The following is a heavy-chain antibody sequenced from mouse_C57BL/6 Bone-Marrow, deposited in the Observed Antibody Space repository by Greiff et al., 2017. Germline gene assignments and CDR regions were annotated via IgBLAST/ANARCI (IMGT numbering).Heavy chain of an antibody. V-gene: IGHV3-6*01. CDR3: ARPHYYGSSYFYWYYGV. Sequence: VQLKESGPGLVKPSPSLSLTCSVTGYSITSGYYWNWIRQFPGNKLEWMGYICYDGSNNYNPSLKNRISITRDTSKNPFFLKLNSVTTEDTATSYCARPHYYGSSYFYWYYGVWGTSPTVTVSS. CDR2: ICYDGSN. CDR1: GYSITSGYY. D-gene: IGHD1-1*01. J-gene: IGHJ1*03.